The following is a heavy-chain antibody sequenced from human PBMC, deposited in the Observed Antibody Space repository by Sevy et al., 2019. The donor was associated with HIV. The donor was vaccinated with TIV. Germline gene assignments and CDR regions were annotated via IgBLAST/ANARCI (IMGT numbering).Heavy chain of an antibody. CDR2: IIPIFGTA. J-gene: IGHJ6*02. CDR3: ARDERNSSPRVYYYYYGMDV. CDR1: GGTFSSYA. V-gene: IGHV1-69*13. Sequence: ASVKVSCKASGGTFSSYAISWVRQAPGQGLEWMGGIIPIFGTANYAQKFQGRVTITADESTSTAYMELSSPRSEDTAVYYCARDERNSSPRVYYYYYGMDVWGQGTTVTVSS. D-gene: IGHD6-13*01.